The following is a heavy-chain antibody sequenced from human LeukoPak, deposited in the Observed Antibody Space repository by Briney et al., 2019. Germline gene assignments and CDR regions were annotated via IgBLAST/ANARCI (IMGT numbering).Heavy chain of an antibody. J-gene: IGHJ6*04. V-gene: IGHV3-48*03. CDR3: AELGITMIGGV. CDR2: ICSSGFTT. Sequence: GGSLRLSCAASGVPFSSYERNWVRQAPAKGLEWVSYICSSGFTTYYAHSVKGRFTISRDNAKNSLYLQMNSLRAEDTAVYYCAELGITMIGGVWGKGTTVTISS. CDR1: GVPFSSYE. D-gene: IGHD3-10*02.